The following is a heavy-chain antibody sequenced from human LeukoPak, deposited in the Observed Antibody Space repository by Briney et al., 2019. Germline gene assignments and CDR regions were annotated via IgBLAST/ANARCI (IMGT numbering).Heavy chain of an antibody. CDR2: ISSSSSYI. J-gene: IGHJ3*02. Sequence: PGGSLRLSCAASGFTFSSYSMNWVRQAPGKGLEWVSSISSSSSYIYYADSVKGRFTISTDNAKNSLYLQMNSLRAEDTAVYYCARDWTFKWPLRGAFDIWGQGTMVTVSS. CDR3: ARDWTFKWPLRGAFDI. V-gene: IGHV3-21*01. CDR1: GFTFSSYS. D-gene: IGHD3/OR15-3a*01.